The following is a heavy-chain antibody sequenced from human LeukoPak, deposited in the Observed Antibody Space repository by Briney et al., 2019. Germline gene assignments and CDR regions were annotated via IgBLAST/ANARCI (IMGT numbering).Heavy chain of an antibody. V-gene: IGHV1-2*06. CDR1: GYTFTGYY. CDR3: ATLGYCSSTSCLHFDY. Sequence: ASVKVPCKASGYTFTGYYMHWVRQAPGQGLEWMGRTNPNSGGTNYAQKFQGRVTMTRDTSISTAYMELSRLRSDDTAVYYCATLGYCSSTSCLHFDYWGQGTLVTVSS. D-gene: IGHD2-2*01. J-gene: IGHJ4*02. CDR2: TNPNSGGT.